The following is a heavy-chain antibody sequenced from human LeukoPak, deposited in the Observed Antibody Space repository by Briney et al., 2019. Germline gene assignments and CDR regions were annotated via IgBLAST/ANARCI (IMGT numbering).Heavy chain of an antibody. V-gene: IGHV3-23*01. CDR3: SQGNWGDD. D-gene: IGHD7-27*01. CDR2: ITRGGDIT. J-gene: IGHJ4*02. Sequence: SLRLSCAASGFTFSSYSMTWVRQAPGKGLEWVSSITRGGDITYYADSVTGRFTISRDNSKNTVYLQMNSLRAEDTAVYYCSQGNWGDDWGQGTLVTVSS. CDR1: GFTFSSYS.